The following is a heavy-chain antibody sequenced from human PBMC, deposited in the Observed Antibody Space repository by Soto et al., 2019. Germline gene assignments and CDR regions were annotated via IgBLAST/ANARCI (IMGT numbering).Heavy chain of an antibody. J-gene: IGHJ6*02. CDR2: IRGFSPYT. CDR1: VFTFIIYT. D-gene: IGHD2-15*01. CDR3: ARDRGYADHDYYPNEMEV. Sequence: GWSXRLSCLASVFTFIIYTMNWFRHAPGKGREWVSAIRGFSPYTFYADSVKGRFTISRDNAKNSLYLQMNSLRAEETSVYYSARDRGYADHDYYPNEMEVWGQGPMVNVSS. V-gene: IGHV3-21*01.